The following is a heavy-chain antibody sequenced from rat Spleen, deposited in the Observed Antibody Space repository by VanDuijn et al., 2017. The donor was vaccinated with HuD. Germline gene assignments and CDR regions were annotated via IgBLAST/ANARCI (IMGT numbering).Heavy chain of an antibody. CDR1: GFTFSDYY. CDR2: IKYEGDSI. D-gene: IGHD1-6*01. J-gene: IGHJ2*01. V-gene: IGHV5-20*01. Sequence: EVQLVESGGGLVQPGRSLTLSCAASGFTFSDYYMSWVRQAPTRGLEWVASIKYEGDSIYYRDSVKGRFTISGDNAKSSLYLQMDSLRSEDTATYYCTRDRILRSTGFDYWGQGVMVTVSS. CDR3: TRDRILRSTGFDY.